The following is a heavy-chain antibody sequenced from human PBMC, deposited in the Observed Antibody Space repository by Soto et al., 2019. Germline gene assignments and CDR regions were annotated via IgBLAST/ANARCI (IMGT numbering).Heavy chain of an antibody. V-gene: IGHV4-34*08. CDR2: INHSGST. Sequence: SETLSLTCAFYGGTFIGYYWSWIRQPPGKGLEWIGEINHSGSTNYNPSLKSRVTISVDTSKNQFSLKLSSVTAADTAVYYCAGPYYDILTGYYTDYWGQGTLVTVSS. CDR1: GGTFIGYY. J-gene: IGHJ4*02. D-gene: IGHD3-9*01. CDR3: AGPYYDILTGYYTDY.